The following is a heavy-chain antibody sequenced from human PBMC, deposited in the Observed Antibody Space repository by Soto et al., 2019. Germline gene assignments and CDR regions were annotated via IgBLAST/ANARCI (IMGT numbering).Heavy chain of an antibody. V-gene: IGHV1-46*01. Sequence: ASVKVSCKASGYTFTSYYMHWVRQAPGQGLEWMGIINPSGGSTSYAQKFQGRVTMTRDTSTSTVYMELSSLRSEDTAVYYCARDSAHPNAYSGSFSNTWFDPWRQGTLVTVSS. CDR2: INPSGGST. J-gene: IGHJ5*02. D-gene: IGHD1-26*01. CDR1: GYTFTSYY. CDR3: ARDSAHPNAYSGSFSNTWFDP.